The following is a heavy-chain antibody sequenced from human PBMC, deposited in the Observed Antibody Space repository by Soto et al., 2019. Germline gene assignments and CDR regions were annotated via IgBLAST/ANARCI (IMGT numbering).Heavy chain of an antibody. CDR2: ISARGGSR. CDR1: GFTFDSHE. D-gene: IGHD3-10*01. V-gene: IGHV3-23*01. J-gene: IGHJ4*02. Sequence: EVQLLESGGGLVQPGGSLTLSCAASGFTFDSHEMSWVRQAPGKGLEWVSTISARGGSRYYADSVKGRFTVSRDNSKNMVYLQMSSLRAEDTALYYCARYYSWGQGTLVTVSS. CDR3: ARYYS.